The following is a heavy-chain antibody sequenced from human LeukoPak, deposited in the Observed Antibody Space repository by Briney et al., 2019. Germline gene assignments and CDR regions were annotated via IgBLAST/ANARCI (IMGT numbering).Heavy chain of an antibody. V-gene: IGHV1-69*13. D-gene: IGHD5-18*01. CDR3: ARPDEDRGYSYGYNY. Sequence: SVKVSCKASGGTFSCYAISWVRQAPGQGLEWMGGIIPIFGTANYAQKFQGRVTITADESTSTAYMELSSLRSEDTAVYYCARPDEDRGYSYGYNYWGQGTLVTVSS. J-gene: IGHJ4*02. CDR2: IIPIFGTA. CDR1: GGTFSCYA.